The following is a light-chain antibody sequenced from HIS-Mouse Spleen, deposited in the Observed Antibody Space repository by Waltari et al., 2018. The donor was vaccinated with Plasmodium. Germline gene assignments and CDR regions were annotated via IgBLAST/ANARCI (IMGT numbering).Light chain of an antibody. Sequence: SYELTQPPSVSVSPGQTARITFSGDALPKKYAYWYQQKSGQAPVLVIYEDSKRPSGIPERFSCSSLGPVATLSISVAQATHVPSYYGYSTDSSANHRVLCGATQLT. CDR1: ALPKKY. V-gene: IGLV3-10*01. CDR2: EDS. CDR3: YSTDSSANHRV. J-gene: IGLJ3*02.